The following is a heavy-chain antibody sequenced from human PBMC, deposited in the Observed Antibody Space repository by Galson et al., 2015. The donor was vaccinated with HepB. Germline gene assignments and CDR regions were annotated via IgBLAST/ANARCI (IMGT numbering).Heavy chain of an antibody. V-gene: IGHV1-3*01. D-gene: IGHD3-3*01. CDR2: INAGNGKT. J-gene: IGHJ6*02. CDR3: ARDRITIFGVVIIDEWSGAMDV. CDR1: GYTFTSYA. Sequence: SVKVSCKASGYTFTSYAMHWVRQAPGQRLEWMGWINAGNGKTKYSQKFQGRVTITRDTSASTAYMELSSLRSEDTAVYYCARDRITIFGVVIIDEWSGAMDVWGQGTTVTVSS.